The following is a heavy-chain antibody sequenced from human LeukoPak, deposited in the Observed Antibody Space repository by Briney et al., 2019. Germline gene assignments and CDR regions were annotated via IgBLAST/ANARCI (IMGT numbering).Heavy chain of an antibody. Sequence: GGSLRLSCGASGFTLSSSAMHWVRQAPGKGLEWVAVISYDGSHKYYADSVKGRFTISRDNAKNSLYLQMNSLRAEDTAVYYCARDYGYSYGSDYWGQGTLVTVSS. J-gene: IGHJ4*02. V-gene: IGHV3-30-3*01. CDR1: GFTLSSSA. D-gene: IGHD5-18*01. CDR2: ISYDGSHK. CDR3: ARDYGYSYGSDY.